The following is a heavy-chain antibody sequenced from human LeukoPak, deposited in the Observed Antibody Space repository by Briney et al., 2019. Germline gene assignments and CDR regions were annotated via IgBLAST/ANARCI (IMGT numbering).Heavy chain of an antibody. D-gene: IGHD6-19*01. CDR1: GFTFSTYG. Sequence: GGSLRLSCAASGFTFSTYGMHWVRQAPGKGLEWVSIISYNGSEKYYADPVKGRFTISRDNSKNTLYLQMNSLRVEDTAFYYCAKDEMPIIAVAGTGPLAFDSWGQGTKVIVSS. CDR3: AKDEMPIIAVAGTGPLAFDS. V-gene: IGHV3-30*18. J-gene: IGHJ3*02. CDR2: ISYNGSEK.